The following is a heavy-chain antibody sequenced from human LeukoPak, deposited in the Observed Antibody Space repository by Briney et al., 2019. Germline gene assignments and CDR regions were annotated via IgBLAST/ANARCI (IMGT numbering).Heavy chain of an antibody. CDR2: ISGSGGST. Sequence: GGSLRLSCAASGFTFSSYAMSWVRQAPGKGLEWVSVISGSGGSTYYADSVKGRFTISRDNSKNTLYLQMNSLRAEDTAVYYCAKYFPRFDDYSRWANEYYFDYWGQGTLVTVSS. CDR1: GFTFSSYA. V-gene: IGHV3-23*01. J-gene: IGHJ4*02. D-gene: IGHD4-11*01. CDR3: AKYFPRFDDYSRWANEYYFDY.